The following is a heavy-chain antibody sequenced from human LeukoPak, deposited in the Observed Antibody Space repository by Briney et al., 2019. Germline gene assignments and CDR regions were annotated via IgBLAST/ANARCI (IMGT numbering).Heavy chain of an antibody. V-gene: IGHV3-21*01. D-gene: IGHD3-22*01. CDR1: GFTFSSYE. CDR3: ARDWGSRDYYDSSAYPASYDY. J-gene: IGHJ4*02. Sequence: PGGSLRLSCAASGFTFSSYEMNWVRQAPGKGLEWVSSISSSSTYIYQADSVKGRFTISRDNAKNSLYLRMNSLRAEDTAVYYCARDWGSRDYYDSSAYPASYDYWGQGTLVTVSS. CDR2: ISSSSTYI.